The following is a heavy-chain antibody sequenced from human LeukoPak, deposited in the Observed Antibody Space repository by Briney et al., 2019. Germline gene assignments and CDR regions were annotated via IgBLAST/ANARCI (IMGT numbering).Heavy chain of an antibody. CDR3: ARTVSHYCSGGSCYYFDY. J-gene: IGHJ4*02. CDR1: GGSISSGDYY. V-gene: IGHV4-30-4*01. Sequence: PSQTLSLTCTVSGGSISSGDYYWSWIRQPPAKGMEWIGYIYYSGSTYYNPSLKSRVTIAVDTSENQFFLKLSSVTAADTAVYYCARTVSHYCSGGSCYYFDYWGQGTLVTVSS. CDR2: IYYSGST. D-gene: IGHD2-15*01.